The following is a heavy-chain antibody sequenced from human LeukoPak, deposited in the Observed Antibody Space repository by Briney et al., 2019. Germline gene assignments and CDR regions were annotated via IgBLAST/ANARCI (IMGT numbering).Heavy chain of an antibody. CDR2: ISSSSSYI. J-gene: IGHJ4*02. D-gene: IGHD5-18*01. V-gene: IGHV3-21*01. Sequence: PGGSLRLSCAASGVTFSSYSMNWVRQAPGKGLGWVSSISSSSSYIYYADSVKGRFTISKDNAKNSLYLQMNSLRAEDTAVYYCARDQGIQLGIDYWGQGTLVTVSS. CDR1: GVTFSSYS. CDR3: ARDQGIQLGIDY.